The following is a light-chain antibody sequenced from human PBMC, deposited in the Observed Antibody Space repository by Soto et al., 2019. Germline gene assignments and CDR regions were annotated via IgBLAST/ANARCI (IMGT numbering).Light chain of an antibody. J-gene: IGLJ2*01. Sequence: NFMLTQPHSVSESPGKTLSISCTRSSGSIANNYVQWYQQRPGSAPTTVIYENNQRPSGVPDRFSGSTDGSSNSASLTISGLQTEDEADYYCQSYDSSTVVFGGGTKLTVL. V-gene: IGLV6-57*04. CDR3: QSYDSSTVV. CDR2: ENN. CDR1: SGSIANNY.